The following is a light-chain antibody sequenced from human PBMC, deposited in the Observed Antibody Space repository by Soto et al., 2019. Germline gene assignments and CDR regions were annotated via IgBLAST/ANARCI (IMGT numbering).Light chain of an antibody. CDR2: DAS. J-gene: IGKJ4*01. CDR1: QDISKF. V-gene: IGKV1-33*01. Sequence: DIQMTKSPSSLSASVGDRVTITCQASQDISKFLNWYQLKPGKAPRLLIFDASSVETGVPSRFSGSGSGTHFTFTIDSLQAEDLATYYCQQYEDLPLTFGGGTTVEI. CDR3: QQYEDLPLT.